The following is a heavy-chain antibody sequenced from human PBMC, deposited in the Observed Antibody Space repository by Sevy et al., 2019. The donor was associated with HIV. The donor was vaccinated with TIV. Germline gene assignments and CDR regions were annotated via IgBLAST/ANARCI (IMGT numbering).Heavy chain of an antibody. D-gene: IGHD5-18*01. CDR2: IYHSGST. V-gene: IGHV4-38-2*02. J-gene: IGHJ4*02. CDR1: GYSISSGYY. CDR3: ARAPPTHKYSYGYGPHDY. Sequence: SETLSLTCTVSGYSISSGYYWGWIRQPPGKGLEWIGSIYHSGSTYYNPSLKSRVTISVDTSKNQFSLKLSSVTAADTAVYYCARAPPTHKYSYGYGPHDYWGQGTLVTVSS.